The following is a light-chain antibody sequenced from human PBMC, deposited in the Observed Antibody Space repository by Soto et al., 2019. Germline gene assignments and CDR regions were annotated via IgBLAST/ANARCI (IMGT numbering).Light chain of an antibody. CDR2: DVS. Sequence: DIQMTQSPSTLSASAGDRVTITCRASQSINAWMAWYQQKPGKAPKLLIYDVSTLDSGVPSRFSGSASGTEFTLTISSLDSDDFATYYCQQYHRYSTFGQGTKVDI. V-gene: IGKV1-5*01. CDR3: QQYHRYST. CDR1: QSINAW. J-gene: IGKJ1*01.